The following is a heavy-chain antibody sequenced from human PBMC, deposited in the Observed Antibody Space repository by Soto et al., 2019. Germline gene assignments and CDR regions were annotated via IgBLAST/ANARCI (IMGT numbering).Heavy chain of an antibody. D-gene: IGHD6-13*01. CDR1: GGSISSYY. CDR3: ARFGIAAAGIDY. V-gene: IGHV4-59*08. J-gene: IGHJ4*02. CDR2: IYYSGST. Sequence: SETLSLTCTVSGGSISSYYWSWIRQPPGKGLEWIGYIYYSGSTNYNPSLKSRVTISVDTSKNQFSLKLSSVTAADTAVYYCARFGIAAAGIDYWGQGTLVTVSS.